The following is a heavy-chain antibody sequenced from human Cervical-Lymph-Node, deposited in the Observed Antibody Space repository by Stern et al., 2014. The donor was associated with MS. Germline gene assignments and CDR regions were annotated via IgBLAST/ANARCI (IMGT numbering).Heavy chain of an antibody. CDR3: ARVEWERLNAFDI. CDR1: GFTFSSYA. V-gene: IGHV3-30-3*01. D-gene: IGHD1-26*01. J-gene: IGHJ3*02. Sequence: QVQLVESGGGVVQPGRSLRLSCAASGFTFSSYAMHWVRQAPGKGLEWVTVIPYDGSNKYYADSAKGRFTISRDNSMQTHKLQMNSLRAEDTAVYYCARVEWERLNAFDIWGQGTMVTVSS. CDR2: IPYDGSNK.